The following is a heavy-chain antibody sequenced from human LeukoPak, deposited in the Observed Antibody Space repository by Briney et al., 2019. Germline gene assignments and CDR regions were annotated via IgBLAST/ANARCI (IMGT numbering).Heavy chain of an antibody. CDR1: GYTFTSYG. D-gene: IGHD3-22*01. J-gene: IGHJ4*02. CDR3: ARGLPHRRYYDSSGYYSYYFDY. Sequence: ASVKVSCKASGYTFTSYGIIWVRQAPGQGLEWMGWISGYNGNTKYAQKFQGRITMTTDTSTSTAYMELRSLRSDDTAVYYCARGLPHRRYYDSSGYYSYYFDYWGQGTLVTVSS. CDR2: ISGYNGNT. V-gene: IGHV1-18*01.